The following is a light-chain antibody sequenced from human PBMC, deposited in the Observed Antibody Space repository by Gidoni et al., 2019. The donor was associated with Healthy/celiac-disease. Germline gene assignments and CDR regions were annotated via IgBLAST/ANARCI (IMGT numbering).Light chain of an antibody. Sequence: GPIACTDCSGSHSSNVVQWYQQRPGSSPTTVIYEENQRPSGVPDRFSGSVDSSSNSASLTISGLKTEDEADYYCQSYDSSIVIFGGGTKLTVL. V-gene: IGLV6-57*01. CDR1: SGSHSSNV. J-gene: IGLJ2*01. CDR3: QSYDSSIVI. CDR2: EEN.